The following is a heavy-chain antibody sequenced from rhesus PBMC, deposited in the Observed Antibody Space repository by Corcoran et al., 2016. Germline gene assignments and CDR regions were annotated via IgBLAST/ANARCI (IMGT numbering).Heavy chain of an antibody. CDR1: GYTFTSYY. J-gene: IGHJ4*01. CDR2: INPGNGNT. V-gene: IGHV1S9*01. D-gene: IGHD4-17*01. Sequence: QVQLVQSGAEVKKPGASVKLSCKASGYTFTSYYLNWVRQAPGQVLEGMGWINPGNGNTGYAQKFQGRVTLTRDTSTSTAFMELSSLRSEDTAVYYCTRNYGTLAFWGQGVLVTVSS. CDR3: TRNYGTLAF.